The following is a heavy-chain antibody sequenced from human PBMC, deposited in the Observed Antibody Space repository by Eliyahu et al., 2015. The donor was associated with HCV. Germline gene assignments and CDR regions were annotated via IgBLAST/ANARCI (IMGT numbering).Heavy chain of an antibody. V-gene: IGHV3-11*01. CDR3: ARGFEDGMDV. J-gene: IGHJ6*02. CDR2: ISSSGTTI. Sequence: QVQLVESGGGLVKPGGSLRXSCAASKXILSXYYINWXRQAPGKGLEWVSYISSSGTTIYYADSVKGRFTISRDNAKNSLYLQMNSLRAEDTAVYYCARGFEDGMDVWGQGTTVTVSS. CDR1: KXILSXYY.